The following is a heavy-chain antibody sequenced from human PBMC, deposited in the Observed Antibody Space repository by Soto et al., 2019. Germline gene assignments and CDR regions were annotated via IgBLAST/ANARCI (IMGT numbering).Heavy chain of an antibody. Sequence: SETLSLTCTVSGGSVSSGSYYWTWIRQPPGKGLEWLGYIYYSGTTNYNPPLKSRITISVDTSGNQFSLKLSSVTAADTAVYFCARTYCTDSYAMDVWGQGTTVTVSS. V-gene: IGHV4-61*01. CDR2: IYYSGTT. D-gene: IGHD2-21*02. J-gene: IGHJ6*02. CDR1: GGSVSSGSYY. CDR3: ARTYCTDSYAMDV.